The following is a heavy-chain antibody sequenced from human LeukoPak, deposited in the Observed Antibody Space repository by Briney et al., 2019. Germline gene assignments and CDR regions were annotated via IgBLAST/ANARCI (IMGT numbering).Heavy chain of an antibody. V-gene: IGHV3-23*01. Sequence: QPGGSLRLSCAASGFTFSSYAMSWVRQAPGKGLEWVSAISGSGGSTYYADSVKGRFTISRDNSRDTLYLQINSLRAEGTAVYYCAKGYYDYVWGSYYVDYWGQGTLVTVSS. CDR1: GFTFSSYA. J-gene: IGHJ4*02. CDR3: AKGYYDYVWGSYYVDY. D-gene: IGHD3-16*01. CDR2: ISGSGGST.